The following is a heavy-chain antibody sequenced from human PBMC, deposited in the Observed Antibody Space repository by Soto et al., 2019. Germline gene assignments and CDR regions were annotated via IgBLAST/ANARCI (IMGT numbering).Heavy chain of an antibody. D-gene: IGHD2-2*01. CDR2: IWYDGSNK. J-gene: IGHJ3*02. CDR1: EFTSISLG. CDR3: AREPDIVVVPAATHGAFDI. Sequence: YTAAEFTSISLGMHWVRKTTGKGLEWVAVIWYDGSNKYYADSVKGRFTISRDNSKNTLYLQMNSLRAEDTAVYYCAREPDIVVVPAATHGAFDIWGQGTMVTVSS. V-gene: IGHV3-33*08.